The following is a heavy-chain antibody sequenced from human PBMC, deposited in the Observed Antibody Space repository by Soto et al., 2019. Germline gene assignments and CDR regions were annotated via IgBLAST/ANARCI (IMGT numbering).Heavy chain of an antibody. Sequence: QVQLVQSGGEVKKPGASVKVSCKASGYTFTTYGITWVRQGPGQGLEWMGWISAYNGNTNYAQKGRGRVTMTTDTSRSTAYMELRSLRSDDTAVYYCARAVDYYDSSGYYTHEYFQHWGQGTLVTVSS. J-gene: IGHJ1*01. CDR2: ISAYNGNT. CDR3: ARAVDYYDSSGYYTHEYFQH. V-gene: IGHV1-18*01. D-gene: IGHD3-22*01. CDR1: GYTFTTYG.